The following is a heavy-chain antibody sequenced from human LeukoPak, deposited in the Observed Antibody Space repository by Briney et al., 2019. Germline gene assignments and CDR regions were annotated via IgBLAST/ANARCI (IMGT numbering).Heavy chain of an antibody. CDR1: GFTFSSYA. D-gene: IGHD2-15*01. J-gene: IGHJ4*02. V-gene: IGHV3-30*01. CDR3: ARGAVAEYYFDY. Sequence: GGSPRLSCAASGFTFSSYAMHWVRQAPGKGLEWVAVISYDGSNKYYADSVKGRFTISRDNSKNTLYLQMNSLRAEDTAVYYCARGAVAEYYFDYWGQGTLVTVSS. CDR2: ISYDGSNK.